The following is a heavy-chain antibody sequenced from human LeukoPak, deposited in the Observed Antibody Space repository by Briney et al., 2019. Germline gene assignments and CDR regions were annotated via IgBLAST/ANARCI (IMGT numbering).Heavy chain of an antibody. D-gene: IGHD3-10*01. CDR1: GFIFSNYW. CDR2: IKEDGSEK. Sequence: GGSLRLSCAASGFIFSNYWMSWVRQAPGEGLEWVANIKEDGSEKSYVDSMKGRFTISRDNAKNSLYLQMNSLRAEDAAVYYCARDSYGFDYWGQGTLVTVSS. V-gene: IGHV3-7*01. CDR3: ARDSYGFDY. J-gene: IGHJ4*02.